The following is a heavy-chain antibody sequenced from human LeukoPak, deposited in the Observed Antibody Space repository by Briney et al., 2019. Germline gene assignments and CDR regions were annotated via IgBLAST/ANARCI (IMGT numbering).Heavy chain of an antibody. V-gene: IGHV4-30-4*01. CDR3: ARSSLVGATPPDS. CDR2: IYYSGST. D-gene: IGHD1-26*01. Sequence: SETLSLTCTVPGGSISSGDYYWSWIRQPPGKGLEWIGYIYYSGSTYYNPSLKSRVTISVDTSKNQFSLKLSSVTAADTAVYYCARSSLVGATPPDSWGQGTLVTVSS. CDR1: GGSISSGDYY. J-gene: IGHJ5*01.